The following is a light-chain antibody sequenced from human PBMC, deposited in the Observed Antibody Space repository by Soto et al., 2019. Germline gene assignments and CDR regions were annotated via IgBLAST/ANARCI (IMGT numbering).Light chain of an antibody. V-gene: IGKV1-39*02. CDR3: QSTYDTPA. Sequence: DIQMTQSPSSLSASVGDRVTITCRASRNIYNYFHWYQQKPGKAPTLLISAASSLHGGVPSRFRGSGSGADYTLTITSLQPDDSAIYYCQSTYDTPAFGGGTKVEIK. CDR2: AAS. J-gene: IGKJ4*01. CDR1: RNIYNY.